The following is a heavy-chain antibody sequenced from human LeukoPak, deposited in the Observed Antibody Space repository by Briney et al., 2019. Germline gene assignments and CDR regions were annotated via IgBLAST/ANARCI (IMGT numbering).Heavy chain of an antibody. CDR1: GGSISSYY. D-gene: IGHD6-13*01. CDR2: IYTSGST. Sequence: SETLFLTCTVSGGSISSYYWSWIRQPAGKGLEWIGRIYTSGSTNYNPSLKSRVTMSVDTSKNQFSLKLSSVTAADTAVYFCVTGGSSWNEYWGQGTLVTVSS. J-gene: IGHJ4*02. V-gene: IGHV4-4*07. CDR3: VTGGSSWNEY.